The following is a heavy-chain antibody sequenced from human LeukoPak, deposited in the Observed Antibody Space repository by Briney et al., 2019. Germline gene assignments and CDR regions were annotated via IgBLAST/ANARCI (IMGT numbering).Heavy chain of an antibody. CDR2: ISGSSSTI. D-gene: IGHD3-16*01. CDR3: AKRAVIRGGYYYYYYMDV. CDR1: GFTFSDYY. J-gene: IGHJ6*03. V-gene: IGHV3-11*01. Sequence: PGGSLRLSCAASGFTFSDYYMSWIRQAPGKGLEWVSYISGSSSTIYYADSVKGRFTISRDNAKNSLYLQMNSLRAEDTAVYYCAKRAVIRGGYYYYYYMDVWGKGTTVTISS.